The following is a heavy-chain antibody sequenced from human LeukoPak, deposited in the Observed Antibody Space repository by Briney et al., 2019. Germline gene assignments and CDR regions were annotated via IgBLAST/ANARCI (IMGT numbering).Heavy chain of an antibody. CDR3: ARDHVYGGTDY. CDR1: GFTFHNYA. D-gene: IGHD4-23*01. J-gene: IGHJ4*02. CDR2: TSGDGITT. V-gene: IGHV3-43*02. Sequence: GGSLRLSCAASGFTFHNYAIHWVRQAPGKGLEWVSLTSGDGITTYFADSVKGRFTISRDNSKSSLFLQMNSLRTEDTALYYCARDHVYGGTDYWGQGTLVTVSS.